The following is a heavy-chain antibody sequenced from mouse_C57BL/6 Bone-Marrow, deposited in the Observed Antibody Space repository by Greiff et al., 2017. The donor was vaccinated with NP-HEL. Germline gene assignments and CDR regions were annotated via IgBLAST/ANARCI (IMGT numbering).Heavy chain of an antibody. CDR3: ARGGDGYYLAWFAY. D-gene: IGHD2-3*01. CDR1: GYTFTSYW. J-gene: IGHJ3*01. V-gene: IGHV1-64*01. Sequence: QVQLQQSGAELVKPGASVKLSCKASGYTFTSYWMHWVKQRPGQGLEWIGMIHPNSGSTNYNETFKSKATLTVDKSSSTAYMQLSSLTSEDSAVYYCARGGDGYYLAWFAYWGQGTLVTVSA. CDR2: IHPNSGST.